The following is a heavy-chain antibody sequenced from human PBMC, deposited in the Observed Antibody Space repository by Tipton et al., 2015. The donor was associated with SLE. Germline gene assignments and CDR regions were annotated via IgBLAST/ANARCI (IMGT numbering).Heavy chain of an antibody. V-gene: IGHV4-61*09. J-gene: IGHJ3*02. CDR3: ATDLSPEVYYM. CDR1: GDSISSINYY. Sequence: TLSLTCTVSGDSISSINYYWSWIRQPAGKGLEWIGYIYTTGSTKYNPSLKSRVTISVDTSKNQFSLRLSSVTAADTAVYHCATDLSPEVYYMWGQGTMVTVSS. D-gene: IGHD3-10*01. CDR2: IYTTGST.